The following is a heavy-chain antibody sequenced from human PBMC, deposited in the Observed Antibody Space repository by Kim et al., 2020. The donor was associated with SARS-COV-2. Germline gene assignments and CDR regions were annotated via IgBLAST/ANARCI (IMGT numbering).Heavy chain of an antibody. D-gene: IGHD3-10*01. CDR2: IYYSGST. Sequence: SETLSLTCTVSGGSISSYYWSWIRQPPGKGLEWIGYIYYSGSTNYNPSLKSRVTISVDTSKNQFSLKLSSVTAADTAVYYCARRHYYGSGSYYNVYFDY. CDR3: ARRHYYGSGSYYNVYFDY. J-gene: IGHJ4*01. V-gene: IGHV4-59*01. CDR1: GGSISSYY.